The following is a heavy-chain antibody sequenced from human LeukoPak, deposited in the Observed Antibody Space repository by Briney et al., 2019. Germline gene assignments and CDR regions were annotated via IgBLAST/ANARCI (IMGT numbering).Heavy chain of an antibody. V-gene: IGHV3-11*04. CDR3: ARDSSIAVAGTLNYYYMDV. CDR1: GFTFSDYC. CDR2: ISSSGSTI. D-gene: IGHD6-19*01. Sequence: GGSLRLSCSASGFTFSDYCMSWIRQAPGKGLEWVSYISSSGSTIYYADSVKGRFTISRDNAKNSLYLQMNSLRAEDTAVYYCARDSSIAVAGTLNYYYMDVWGKGTTVTVSS. J-gene: IGHJ6*03.